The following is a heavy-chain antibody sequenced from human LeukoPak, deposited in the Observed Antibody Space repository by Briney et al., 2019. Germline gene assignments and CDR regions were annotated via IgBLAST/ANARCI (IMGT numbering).Heavy chain of an antibody. CDR2: IKQDGSEK. Sequence: GGSLRLSCAASGFTFSSFWMSWVRQAPGKGLEWVANIKQDGSEKYYVDSVKGRFTISRDNAKNSLYLQMNSLRAEDTAVYYCARDRAYYDFWSGYFGVVGPSNWFDPWGQGTLVTVSS. J-gene: IGHJ5*02. V-gene: IGHV3-7*01. CDR1: GFTFSSFW. D-gene: IGHD3-3*01. CDR3: ARDRAYYDFWSGYFGVVGPSNWFDP.